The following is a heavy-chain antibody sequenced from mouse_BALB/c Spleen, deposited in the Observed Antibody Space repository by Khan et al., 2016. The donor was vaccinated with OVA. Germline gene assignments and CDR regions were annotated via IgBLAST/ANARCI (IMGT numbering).Heavy chain of an antibody. J-gene: IGHJ1*01. CDR1: GYTFTSYW. CDR3: ARTGGTYDGYFGYFDF. Sequence: VQLQQSGAELARPGASVKLSCKASGYTFTSYWMQWVKQRPGQGLEWIGAIYPGIGDTRYTQKFRGKATLTADKSSTTAYMQLSSLASEDSAVYYCARTGGTYDGYFGYFDFWGAGTTVTVSS. D-gene: IGHD2-3*01. CDR2: IYPGIGDT. V-gene: IGHV1-87*01.